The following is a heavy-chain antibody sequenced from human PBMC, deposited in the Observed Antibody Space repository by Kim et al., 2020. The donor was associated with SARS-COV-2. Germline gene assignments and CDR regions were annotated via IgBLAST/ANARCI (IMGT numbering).Heavy chain of an antibody. V-gene: IGHV4-39*01. D-gene: IGHD2-15*01. CDR1: GGSISRSSYD. Sequence: SETLSLTCSVSGGSISRSSYDWGWIRQPPGKGLEWIGSISYSGNTHYNPSLKSRVTISLDTSKTQISLKLTSVTAADTAVYYCARQVGPRGYSYYYMDVWGKGTTVTVSS. J-gene: IGHJ6*03. CDR2: ISYSGNT. CDR3: ARQVGPRGYSYYYMDV.